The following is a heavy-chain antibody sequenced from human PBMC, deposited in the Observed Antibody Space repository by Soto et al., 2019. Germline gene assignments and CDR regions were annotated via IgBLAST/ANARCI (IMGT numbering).Heavy chain of an antibody. V-gene: IGHV3-74*03. J-gene: IGHJ4*02. CDR2: INPDGSSI. CDR1: GFTFSSYA. Sequence: GGSLRLSCAASGFTFSSYAMSWVRQAPGKGLVRVSRINPDGSSIKYADSVKGRFTISRDNAKNTLYLQMNSLRAEDTAVYYCARDRNWEFDYWGQGTLVTVSS. CDR3: ARDRNWEFDY. D-gene: IGHD7-27*01.